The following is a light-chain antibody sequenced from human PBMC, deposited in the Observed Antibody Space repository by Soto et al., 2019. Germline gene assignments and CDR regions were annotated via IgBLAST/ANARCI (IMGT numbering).Light chain of an antibody. Sequence: DIQMTQSPSSLSASVGDRVTITCRASQNINNYLNWYQQKPGKAPRLLIYAASSLQSGAPPRFSGSGSGTDFTLTISSLQPEDYATYYCHQSYNTPRPFGQGTKVDIK. V-gene: IGKV1-39*01. J-gene: IGKJ1*01. CDR1: QNINNY. CDR3: HQSYNTPRP. CDR2: AAS.